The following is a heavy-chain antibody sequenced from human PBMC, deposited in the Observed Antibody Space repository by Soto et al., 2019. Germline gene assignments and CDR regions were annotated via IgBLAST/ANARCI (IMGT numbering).Heavy chain of an antibody. CDR1: GGSISNSNYY. V-gene: IGHV4-39*01. D-gene: IGHD3-9*01. CDR3: ARPNFTAYYKGLGLRPFGM. J-gene: IGHJ3*02. CDR2: IYYSGSA. Sequence: QLQLQESGPGLVKPSETLSLTCIVSGGSISNSNYYWGWIRQPPGKGLEWIGSIYYSGSAHYNPSRKSRDTISLDTSKNQFSLNLSSVTAADTAVYYCARPNFTAYYKGLGLRPFGMWGQGTMVTVSS.